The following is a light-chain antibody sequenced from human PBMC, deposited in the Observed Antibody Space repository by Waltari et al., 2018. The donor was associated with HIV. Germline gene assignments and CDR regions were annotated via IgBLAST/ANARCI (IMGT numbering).Light chain of an antibody. CDR2: DNN. J-gene: IGLJ2*01. CDR3: GTWDSSLSAGV. Sequence: QSVLTQPPSVSAAPGQKVTISCPGSSSNLGNNYVSLYQQFPGTAPKLLIYDNNKRPSGIPDRFSGSKSGTSATLGITGLQTGDEADYYCGTWDSSLSAGVFGGGTKLTVL. V-gene: IGLV1-51*01. CDR1: SSNLGNNY.